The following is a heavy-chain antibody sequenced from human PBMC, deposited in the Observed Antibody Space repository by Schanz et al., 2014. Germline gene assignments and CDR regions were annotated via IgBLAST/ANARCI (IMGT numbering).Heavy chain of an antibody. CDR2: IIPVLAIA. J-gene: IGHJ2*01. D-gene: IGHD3-16*01. Sequence: QVQLVQSGAEVKKPGASVKVSCKASGYTFTSYGISWIRQAPGQGLEWMGRIIPVLAIADYAQKFQGRVTITADKSTNTAYMELRSLRSDDTAHYYCVRVPSRDVSFDLWGRGTLVTVSS. V-gene: IGHV1-69*04. CDR1: GYTFTSYG. CDR3: VRVPSRDVSFDL.